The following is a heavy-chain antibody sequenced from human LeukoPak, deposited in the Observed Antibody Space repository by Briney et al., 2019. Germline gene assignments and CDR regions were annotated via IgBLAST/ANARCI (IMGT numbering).Heavy chain of an antibody. CDR1: GGSFSTFG. CDR3: AKDQGVVGSYDH. V-gene: IGHV3-30*02. J-gene: IGHJ5*02. D-gene: IGHD3-10*01. CDR2: LQYDGSIE. Sequence: GGSLRLSCAASGGSFSTFGMNWVRQSPGKGLEWLSFLQYDGSIEYYAESVKGRFTISRDNSRNTLSLQMNSLRVEDTALYYCAKDQGVVGSYDHWGQGTLVTVSS.